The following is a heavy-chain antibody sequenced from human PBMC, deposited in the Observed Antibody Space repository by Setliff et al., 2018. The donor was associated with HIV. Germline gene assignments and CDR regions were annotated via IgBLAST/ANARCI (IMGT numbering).Heavy chain of an antibody. CDR3: ARVPHRVVGTTTLLYHFDY. Sequence: SETLSLTCAVSGGSISSSNWWSWVRQPPGKGLEWIGEIYHSGGTNYNPSLKSRVTISVDTTTNQVSLQVNSVTAVDTAVHYCARVPHRVVGTTTLLYHFDYWGLGTLVTVS. V-gene: IGHV4-4*02. J-gene: IGHJ4*02. D-gene: IGHD1-26*01. CDR1: GGSISSSNW. CDR2: IYHSGGT.